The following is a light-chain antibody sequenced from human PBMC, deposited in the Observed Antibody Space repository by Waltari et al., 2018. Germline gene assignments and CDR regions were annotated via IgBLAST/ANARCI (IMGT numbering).Light chain of an antibody. Sequence: QLVLTQSPSASASLGASVKLTCTLSSGHSSNIVAWHQQQPEKGPRFLMKVNSDGSHRKGDEIPDRFSGSSSGAERYLTIATVQSEDEAVYYCQTGGHGTGVFGGGTKLTVL. CDR1: SGHSSNI. CDR3: QTGGHGTGV. J-gene: IGLJ3*02. V-gene: IGLV4-69*01. CDR2: VNSDGSH.